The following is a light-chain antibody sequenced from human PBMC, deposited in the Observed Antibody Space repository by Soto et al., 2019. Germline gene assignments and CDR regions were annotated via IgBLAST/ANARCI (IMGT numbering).Light chain of an antibody. V-gene: IGKV3-11*01. CDR3: QQRSNWPPI. Sequence: EIDLTQSPATLSLSPGERATLSCRASQSVSSNLAWYQQKPGQAPRLLIYDASNRATGIPARFSGSGSGTDFTLTISSLEPEDFAVYYCQQRSNWPPIFGGGTKVDIK. CDR2: DAS. CDR1: QSVSSN. J-gene: IGKJ4*01.